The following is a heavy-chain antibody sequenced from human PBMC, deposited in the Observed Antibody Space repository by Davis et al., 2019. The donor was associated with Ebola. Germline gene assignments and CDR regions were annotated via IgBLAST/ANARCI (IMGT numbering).Heavy chain of an antibody. CDR3: ARDQVGYSSSSDYYYYYMDV. Sequence: SCKASGGTFSSYAMHWVRQAPGKGLEWVAVISYDGSNKYYADSVKGRFTISRDNSKNTLYLQMNSLRAEDTAVYYCARDQVGYSSSSDYYYYYMDVWGKGTTVTVSS. D-gene: IGHD6-13*01. CDR2: ISYDGSNK. J-gene: IGHJ6*03. CDR1: GGTFSSYA. V-gene: IGHV3-30-3*01.